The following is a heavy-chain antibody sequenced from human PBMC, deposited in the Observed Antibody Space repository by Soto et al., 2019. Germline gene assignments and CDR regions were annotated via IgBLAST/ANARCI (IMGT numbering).Heavy chain of an antibody. CDR3: AKGLIRFCDH. J-gene: IGHJ4*02. CDR1: GFIFTNYA. Sequence: GGSLRLSCAASGFIFTNYAMTWVRQAPGKGLEWVSTTSPSGDYTYYADSVKGRVTISRDNSKNTLSLQMNSLRAEDTAVYYCAKGLIRFCDHWGQGTLVTVSS. CDR2: TSPSGDYT. V-gene: IGHV3-23*01. D-gene: IGHD3-16*01.